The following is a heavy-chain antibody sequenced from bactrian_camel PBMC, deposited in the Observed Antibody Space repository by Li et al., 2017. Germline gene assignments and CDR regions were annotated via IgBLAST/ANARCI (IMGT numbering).Heavy chain of an antibody. CDR2: LDSDGTT. V-gene: IGHV3S53*01. CDR3: SGGGFAFED. Sequence: HVQLVESGGGLVQPGGSLRLSCSASMFTYSRLCMAWFRQTPGKEREVVASLDSDGTTEYADSVKGRFTISRDNAANTVYLQMNSLKSEDTALYYASGGGFAFEDWGQGTQVTVS. J-gene: IGHJ4*01. CDR1: MFTYSRLC.